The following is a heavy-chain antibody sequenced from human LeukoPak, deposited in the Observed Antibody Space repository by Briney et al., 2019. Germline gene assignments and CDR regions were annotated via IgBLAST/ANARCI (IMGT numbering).Heavy chain of an antibody. J-gene: IGHJ3*02. CDR1: GFTFSSYG. D-gene: IGHD3-22*01. CDR2: IWYDGSNK. Sequence: PGRSLRLSCAASGFTFSSYGMHWVRQAPGKGLEWVAVIWYDGSNKYYADSVKGRFTISRDNSKNTLYLQMNSLRAEDTAVYYCANGEGYYDSSGAYDAFDIWAKGQWSPSLQ. V-gene: IGHV3-33*06. CDR3: ANGEGYYDSSGAYDAFDI.